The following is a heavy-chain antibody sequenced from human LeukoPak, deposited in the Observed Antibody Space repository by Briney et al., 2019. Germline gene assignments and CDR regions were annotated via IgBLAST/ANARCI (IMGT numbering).Heavy chain of an antibody. D-gene: IGHD5-12*01. CDR2: ITASSTTI. Sequence: GGSLRLSCAASGFIFSTYDMNWVRQAPGKGLEWISYITASSTTIYYADSVKGRFTISRDNAKNSLYLQMNGLRGEDTAVYYCAKGPGARGHFNWFDPCGQGTLVTVSS. V-gene: IGHV3-48*04. CDR1: GFIFSTYD. CDR3: AKGPGARGHFNWFDP. J-gene: IGHJ5*02.